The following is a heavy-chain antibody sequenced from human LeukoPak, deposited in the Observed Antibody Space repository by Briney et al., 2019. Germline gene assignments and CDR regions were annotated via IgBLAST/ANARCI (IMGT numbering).Heavy chain of an antibody. CDR2: ISGSGGST. D-gene: IGHD6-19*01. CDR1: GFTVSSNS. J-gene: IGHJ4*02. CDR3: AKAPRGYSSGPSDY. Sequence: PGGSLRLSCAASGFTVSSNSMSWVRQAPGKGLEWVSAISGSGGSTYHADSVKGRFTISRDNSKNTLYLQMNSLRAEDTAVYYCAKAPRGYSSGPSDYWGQGTLVTVSS. V-gene: IGHV3-23*01.